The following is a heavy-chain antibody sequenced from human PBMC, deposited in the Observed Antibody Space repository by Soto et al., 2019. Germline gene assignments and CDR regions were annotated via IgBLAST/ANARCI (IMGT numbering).Heavy chain of an antibody. CDR1: GYSFTSYW. CDR2: IYPGDSDT. Sequence: PGESLKISCKVSGYSFTSYWIGWVLHMPGKGLEWMGIIYPGDSDTRYRPSFQGQATISVDKSISTAYLQWSSLKASDSAMYYCARSVISGTTWTFDYWGQGTLVTVSS. CDR3: ARSVISGTTWTFDY. V-gene: IGHV5-51*01. D-gene: IGHD1-20*01. J-gene: IGHJ4*02.